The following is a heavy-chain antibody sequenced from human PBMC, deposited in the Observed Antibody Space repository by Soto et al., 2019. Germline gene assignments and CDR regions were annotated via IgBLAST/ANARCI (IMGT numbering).Heavy chain of an antibody. J-gene: IGHJ4*02. V-gene: IGHV1-8*01. CDR2: MNPNSGNT. Sequence: QVQLVQSGAEVKKPGASVKVSCKASGYTFTSYDINGVRQATGQGLEWMGWMNPNSGNTGYAQKFQGRVTMTRNTSISKAYMELGSLRSEDPAVYYCARAWGKDYYGSGSYYRAVDYCRQGTLVTVSS. CDR3: ARAWGKDYYGSGSYYRAVDY. D-gene: IGHD3-10*01. CDR1: GYTFTSYD.